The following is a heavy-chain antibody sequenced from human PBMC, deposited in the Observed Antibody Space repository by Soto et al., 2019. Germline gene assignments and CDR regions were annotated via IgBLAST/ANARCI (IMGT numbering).Heavy chain of an antibody. Sequence: QVQLVESGGGVVQPGRSLRLSCAASGFTFSSYAMHWVRQAPGKGLEWVAVISYDGSNKYYADSVKGQFTISRDNSKNTLYLQMNSLRAEDTAVYYCARVGTGPDGNFDYWGQGTLVTVSS. V-gene: IGHV3-30-3*01. CDR2: ISYDGSNK. CDR1: GFTFSSYA. CDR3: ARVGTGPDGNFDY. J-gene: IGHJ4*02. D-gene: IGHD1-26*01.